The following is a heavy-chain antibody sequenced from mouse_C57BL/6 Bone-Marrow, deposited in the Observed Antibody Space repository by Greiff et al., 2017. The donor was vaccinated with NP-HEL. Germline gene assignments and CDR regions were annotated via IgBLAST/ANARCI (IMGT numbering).Heavy chain of an antibody. CDR2: IDPSDSYT. V-gene: IGHV1-59*01. D-gene: IGHD4-1*01. CDR1: GYTFTSYW. J-gene: IGHJ2*01. Sequence: VQLQQPGAELVRPGTSVKLSCKASGYTFTSYWMHWVKQRPGQGLEWIGVIDPSDSYTNYNQKFKGKATVTVDTSSSTAYMQLSSLTSEDSAVYYCARGDNWDFDYWGQGTTLTVSS. CDR3: ARGDNWDFDY.